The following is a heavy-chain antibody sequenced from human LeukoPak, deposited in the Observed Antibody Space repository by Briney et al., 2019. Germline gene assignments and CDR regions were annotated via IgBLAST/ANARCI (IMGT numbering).Heavy chain of an antibody. Sequence: GASVKVSCKASGYPFIDYYLHWVRQAPGQGLEWMGWISAYNGNTNSAQNLQARVTMTTDSATSAAYMELRSLTSDDTAVYYCARTYSKYFSSSEFDSWGQGTLVTVSS. J-gene: IGHJ4*02. CDR1: GYPFIDYY. CDR3: ARTYSKYFSSSEFDS. D-gene: IGHD2/OR15-2a*01. V-gene: IGHV1-18*04. CDR2: ISAYNGNT.